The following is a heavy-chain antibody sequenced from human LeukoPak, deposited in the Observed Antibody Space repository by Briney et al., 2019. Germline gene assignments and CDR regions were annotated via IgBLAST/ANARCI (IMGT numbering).Heavy chain of an antibody. CDR2: ISGTSRTI. CDR3: ARADRSGTYNFDY. V-gene: IGHV3-48*02. CDR1: GFTFSSYS. J-gene: IGHJ4*02. Sequence: GGSLRLSCAASGFTFSSYSMNWVRQAPGKGLEWVSYISGTSRTIYYADSVKGRFTISRDNAKNSLPLQMNSLRDEDTAVYYCARADRSGTYNFDYWGQGTLVTVSS. D-gene: IGHD1-26*01.